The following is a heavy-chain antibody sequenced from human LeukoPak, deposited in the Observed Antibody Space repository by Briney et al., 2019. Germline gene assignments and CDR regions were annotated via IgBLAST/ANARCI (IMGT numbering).Heavy chain of an antibody. CDR3: ARPSSYGYGYFDY. D-gene: IGHD5-18*01. J-gene: IGHJ4*02. V-gene: IGHV3-66*04. Sequence: GGSLRLSCAASGFTFSRYEMNWVRQAPGKGLEWVSVIYSGGSTYYADSVRGRFTISRDNSKNTLYLQMNSLRAEDTAVYYCARPSSYGYGYFDYWGQGTLVTVSS. CDR2: IYSGGST. CDR1: GFTFSRYE.